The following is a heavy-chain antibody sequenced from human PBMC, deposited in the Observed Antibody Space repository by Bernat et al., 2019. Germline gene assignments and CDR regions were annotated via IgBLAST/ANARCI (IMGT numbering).Heavy chain of an antibody. CDR3: ARQLHPAAAASWDY. Sequence: QVQLQESGPGLVKPSETLSLTCTVSGGSISSYYWSWIRQPPGKGLEWIGYIYYSGSTNYNPSLKSRVTISVDTSKNQFSLKLSSVTAADTAVYHCARQLHPAAAASWDYWGQGTLVTVSS. D-gene: IGHD6-13*01. V-gene: IGHV4-59*08. J-gene: IGHJ4*02. CDR2: IYYSGST. CDR1: GGSISSYY.